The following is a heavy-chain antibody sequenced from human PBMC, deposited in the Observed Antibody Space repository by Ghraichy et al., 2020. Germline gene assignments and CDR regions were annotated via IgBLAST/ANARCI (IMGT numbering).Heavy chain of an antibody. CDR2: INSDGSST. Sequence: GGSLRLSCAASGFTFSSYWMHWVRQAPGKGLVWVSRINSDGSSTSYADSVKGRFTISRDNAKNTLYLQMNSLRAEDTAVYYCARDSGPTSVAGPVLGMDVWGQGTTVTVSS. V-gene: IGHV3-74*01. D-gene: IGHD6-19*01. J-gene: IGHJ6*02. CDR1: GFTFSSYW. CDR3: ARDSGPTSVAGPVLGMDV.